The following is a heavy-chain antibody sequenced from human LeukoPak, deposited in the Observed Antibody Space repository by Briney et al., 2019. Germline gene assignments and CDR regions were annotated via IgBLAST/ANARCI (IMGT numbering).Heavy chain of an antibody. CDR2: ISSTGNTI. CDR3: ARRGSSSRYYFDY. V-gene: IGHV3-48*03. D-gene: IGHD6-13*01. J-gene: IGHJ4*02. Sequence: GGSLRLSCAASGFTFSSYEMNWVRQAPAKGLEWVSYISSTGNTIYYADSVEGRFTISRDDATNSVSLQMNSLRADDTAVYYCARRGSSSRYYFDYWGQGTPVTVSS. CDR1: GFTFSSYE.